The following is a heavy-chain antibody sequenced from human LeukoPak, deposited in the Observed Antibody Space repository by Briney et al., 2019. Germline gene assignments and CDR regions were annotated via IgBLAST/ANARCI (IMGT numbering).Heavy chain of an antibody. CDR3: ARDYYDSSGYYEYYFDY. CDR2: IIPILGIA. D-gene: IGHD3-22*01. V-gene: IGHV1-69*04. J-gene: IGHJ4*02. CDR1: GGTFSIYA. Sequence: SVKVSCTASGGTFSIYAISWVRQAPGQGLEWMGRIIPILGIANYAQKFQGRVTITADKSTSTAYMELSSLRSEDTAVYYCARDYYDSSGYYEYYFDYWGQGTLVTVSS.